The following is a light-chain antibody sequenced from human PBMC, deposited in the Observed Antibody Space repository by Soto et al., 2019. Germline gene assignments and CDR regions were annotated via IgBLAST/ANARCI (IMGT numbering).Light chain of an antibody. J-gene: IGKJ1*01. CDR2: GAS. CDR3: QQYNNWPET. Sequence: EIVMTQSPATLSVSPGERATLSCRASQSVSSNLAWYQQKPGQAPRLLIYGASTRATGIPARFSGIGSGTEFTLTISSLQSEDFAVYYCQQYNNWPETFGQGTKV. CDR1: QSVSSN. V-gene: IGKV3-15*01.